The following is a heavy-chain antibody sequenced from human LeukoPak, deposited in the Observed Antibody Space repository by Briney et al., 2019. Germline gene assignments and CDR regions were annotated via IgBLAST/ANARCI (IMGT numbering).Heavy chain of an antibody. CDR1: GGSISSGSYY. J-gene: IGHJ5*02. CDR3: ARVGYGSGSRWFDP. V-gene: IGHV4-61*02. Sequence: SETLSLTCTVSGGSISSGSYYWSWIRQPAVKGLEWIGRIYTSGSTNYNPSLKSRVTISVDTSKNQFSLKLSSVTAADTAVYYCARVGYGSGSRWFDPWGQGTLVTVSS. D-gene: IGHD3-10*01. CDR2: IYTSGST.